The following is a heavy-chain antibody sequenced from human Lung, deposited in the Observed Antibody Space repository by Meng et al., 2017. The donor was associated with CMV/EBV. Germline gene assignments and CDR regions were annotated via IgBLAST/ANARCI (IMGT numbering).Heavy chain of an antibody. J-gene: IGHJ4*02. Sequence: SCTCSGCILPRSWIRRVRLMPGNRLEWTACIDPRVSYANFSPSFQSHLTISADKSISTAYLQWSSLKASDTAMYYCASVDYGDYDFDYWGQGTLVTVSS. CDR2: IDPRVSYA. V-gene: IGHV5-10-1*01. D-gene: IGHD4-17*01. CDR1: GCILPRSW. CDR3: ASVDYGDYDFDY.